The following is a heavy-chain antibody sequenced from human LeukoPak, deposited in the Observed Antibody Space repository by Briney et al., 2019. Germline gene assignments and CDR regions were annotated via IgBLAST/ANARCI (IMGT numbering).Heavy chain of an antibody. CDR1: GFTFTAYA. J-gene: IGHJ4*02. CDR2: IGGSGGST. D-gene: IGHD6-19*01. V-gene: IGHV3-23*01. Sequence: GGCLRLSCAASGFTFTAYAMSWVPQAPGKGVGCGSTIGGSGGSTYYADSVKGRFTISRDNSKNTLYLQMNSLRAEDTAVYYCAKDGGIAVAGSDYFDYWGQGTLVTVSS. CDR3: AKDGGIAVAGSDYFDY.